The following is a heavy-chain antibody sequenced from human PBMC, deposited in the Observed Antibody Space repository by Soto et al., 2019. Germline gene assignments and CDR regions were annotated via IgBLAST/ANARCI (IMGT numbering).Heavy chain of an antibody. V-gene: IGHV3-23*01. J-gene: IGHJ4*02. CDR2: ISGGGDNT. Sequence: EVQLLDSGGGLVQPGGSLRLSCEASGFTFSNYAMNWVRQAPGKGLEWVLGISGGGDNTYYADSVKGRFTISRDNSRNTVFLQMNSLRAEDTGVYYCAKERLARGFGYWGQGTLVTVSS. CDR1: GFTFSNYA. CDR3: AKERLARGFGY.